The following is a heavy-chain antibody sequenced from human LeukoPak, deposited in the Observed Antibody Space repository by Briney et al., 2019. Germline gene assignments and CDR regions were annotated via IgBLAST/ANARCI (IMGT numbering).Heavy chain of an antibody. CDR3: ARGGVADALEWFDP. J-gene: IGHJ5*02. V-gene: IGHV1-8*03. CDR1: GYTFTSYD. CDR2: MNPNSGNT. Sequence: ASVKVSCKASGYTFTSYDINWVRQATGQGLEWMGWMNPNSGNTGYAQKFQGRVTITRNTSISTAYMELSSLRSEDTAVYCCARGGVADALEWFDPWGQGTLVTVSS. D-gene: IGHD6-19*01.